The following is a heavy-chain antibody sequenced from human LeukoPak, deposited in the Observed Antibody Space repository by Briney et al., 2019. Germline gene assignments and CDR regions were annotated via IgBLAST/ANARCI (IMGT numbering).Heavy chain of an antibody. CDR3: ARVGGYSYGPPYGMDV. Sequence: SVKVSCKASGGTFSSYAISWVRQAPGQGLEWMGRIIPILGIANYAQKFQGRVTITADKSTSTAYMELRSLRSDDTAVYYCARVGGYSYGPPYGMDVWGQGTTVTVSS. CDR2: IIPILGIA. D-gene: IGHD5-18*01. CDR1: GGTFSSYA. J-gene: IGHJ6*02. V-gene: IGHV1-69*04.